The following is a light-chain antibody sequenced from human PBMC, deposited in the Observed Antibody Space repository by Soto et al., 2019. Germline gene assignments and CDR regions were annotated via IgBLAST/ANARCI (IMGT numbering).Light chain of an antibody. CDR1: QSVSSSY. J-gene: IGKJ1*01. V-gene: IGKV3-20*01. CDR2: GAS. CDR3: QQFGSSSWT. Sequence: EGALTQSPGTLSLSPGEKATLSCSASQSVSSSYLAWYQQKPGQAPRLLIYGASSRATGIPDRFSGSGSGTDFTLTVSRLEPEDFAVYYCQQFGSSSWTCGQGTKVEIK.